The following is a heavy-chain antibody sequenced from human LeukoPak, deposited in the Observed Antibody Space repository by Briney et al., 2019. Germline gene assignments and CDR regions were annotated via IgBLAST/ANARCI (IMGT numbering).Heavy chain of an antibody. V-gene: IGHV3-48*03. CDR3: ARPRWGTSDFDH. CDR1: GFTFSTYE. J-gene: IGHJ4*02. CDR2: IISSGSII. D-gene: IGHD3-16*01. Sequence: GGSLRLSCAASGFTFSTYEMNWVRQAPGKGLEWVSYIISSGSIIYYADCVKGRFTISRDNAENSLYLQMNSLRGEDTAVYYSARPRWGTSDFDHWGEGTLVTVSS.